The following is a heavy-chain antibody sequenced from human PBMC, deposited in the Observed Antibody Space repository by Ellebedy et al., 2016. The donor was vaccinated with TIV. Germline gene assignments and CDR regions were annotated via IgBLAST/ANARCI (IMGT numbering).Heavy chain of an antibody. CDR2: ISWSGGDL. CDR3: ARDLAAGVRGDFDF. Sequence: SLKISCSASGFTFDDYGMHWVRQVPGKGLEWVAGISWSGGDLAYADSVKGRFIISRDNAKNSLYLQMNSLRTEDTALYYCARDLAAGVRGDFDFWGQGTLVTVSS. CDR1: GFTFDDYG. D-gene: IGHD3-16*01. J-gene: IGHJ4*02. V-gene: IGHV3-9*01.